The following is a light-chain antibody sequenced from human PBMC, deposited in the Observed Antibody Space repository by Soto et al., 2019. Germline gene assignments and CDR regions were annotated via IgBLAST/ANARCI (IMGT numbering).Light chain of an antibody. V-gene: IGLV2-14*02. CDR1: ISDVGRFDV. CDR2: EGS. CDR3: SSFAGSINYV. Sequence: QSALTQPASVSGSLGQSITLSCTGTISDVGRFDVVSWYQQHPGQVPKLIMYEGSRRPSGVPDRVSGSKSGNTASLTVSGLQAEYEADYYCSSFAGSINYVFGTGTKLTVL. J-gene: IGLJ1*01.